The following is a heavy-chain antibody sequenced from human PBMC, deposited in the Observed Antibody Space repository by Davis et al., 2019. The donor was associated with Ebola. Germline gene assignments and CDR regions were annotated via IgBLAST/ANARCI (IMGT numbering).Heavy chain of an antibody. D-gene: IGHD4-17*01. CDR2: ISSSSSYI. V-gene: IGHV3-21*01. J-gene: IGHJ4*02. Sequence: GGSLRPSCAASGFTFSSNSMHWVRQAPGKGLEWVSSISSSSSYIYYADSVKGRFTISRDNAKNSLYLQMNSLRAEDTAVYYCAKGGRILVTTRDYFDYWGQGTLVTVSS. CDR1: GFTFSSNS. CDR3: AKGGRILVTTRDYFDY.